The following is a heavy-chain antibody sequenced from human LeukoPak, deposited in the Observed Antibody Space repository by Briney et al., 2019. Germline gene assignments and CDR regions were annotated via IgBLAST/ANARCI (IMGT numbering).Heavy chain of an antibody. CDR3: ARDYGSGSYYPAGY. D-gene: IGHD3-10*01. V-gene: IGHV3-7*01. CDR1: GFTFSSYW. Sequence: GGSLRLSCAASGFTFSSYWMSWVRQAPGKGLEWVANIKQDGSEKYYVDSVKGRFTISRDNAKNSLYLQMNSLRAEDTAVYYCARDYGSGSYYPAGYWGQGTLVTVSS. J-gene: IGHJ4*02. CDR2: IKQDGSEK.